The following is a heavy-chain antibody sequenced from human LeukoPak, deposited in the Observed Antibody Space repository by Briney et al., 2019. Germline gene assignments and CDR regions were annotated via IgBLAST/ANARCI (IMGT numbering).Heavy chain of an antibody. CDR1: GGTFSSYA. D-gene: IGHD2-2*01. V-gene: IGHV1-69*05. CDR3: ARDRGGRAAAGGHFDY. CDR2: IIPIFGTA. Sequence: EASVKVSCKASGGTFSSYAISWVRQAPGQGLEWMGRIIPIFGTANYAQKFQGRVTITTDESTSTAYMELSSLRSEDTAVYYCARDRGGRAAAGGHFDYWGQGTLVTVSS. J-gene: IGHJ4*02.